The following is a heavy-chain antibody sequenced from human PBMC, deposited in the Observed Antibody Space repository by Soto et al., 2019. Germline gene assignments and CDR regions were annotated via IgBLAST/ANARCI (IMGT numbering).Heavy chain of an antibody. CDR1: GGSISSSSYY. Sequence: SGTLSLTCTVSGGSISSSSYYWGWIRQPPGKGLEWIGSIYYSGSTYYNPSLKSRVTISVDTSKNQFSLKLSSVTAADTAVYYCARRHSSGSFDDCRQAPLV. CDR2: IYYSGST. D-gene: IGHD6-6*01. CDR3: ARRHSSGSFDD. J-gene: IGHJ4*02. V-gene: IGHV4-39*01.